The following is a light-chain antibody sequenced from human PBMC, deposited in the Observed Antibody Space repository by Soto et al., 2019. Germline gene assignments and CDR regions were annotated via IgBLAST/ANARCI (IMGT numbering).Light chain of an antibody. CDR1: QSVSSAY. CDR3: QQYGGSVPIT. J-gene: IGKJ5*01. Sequence: EIVLTQSPGTLSLSPGERATLSCRASQSVSSAYLDWYQQKPGQAPRLLISGASSRATGIPDRFSGSGSGTDFSLTISGLEPEDFAVYYCQQYGGSVPITFGQGTRLDIK. V-gene: IGKV3-20*01. CDR2: GAS.